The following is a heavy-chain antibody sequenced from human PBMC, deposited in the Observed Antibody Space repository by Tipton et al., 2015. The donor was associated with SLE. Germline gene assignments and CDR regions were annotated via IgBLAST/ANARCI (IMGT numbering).Heavy chain of an antibody. CDR1: GFTFSSYG. CDR2: IWYDGSNK. V-gene: IGHV3-33*06. D-gene: IGHD3-10*01. CDR3: VKYGSRYGSGSYYFSYYFDY. J-gene: IGHJ4*02. Sequence: SLRLSCAASGFTFSSYGMHWVRQAPGKGLEWVAVIWYDGSNKYYADSVKGRFTISRDNSGNTLYLQMNSLRPEDTAIYYCVKYGSRYGSGSYYFSYYFDYWGQGTLVTVSS.